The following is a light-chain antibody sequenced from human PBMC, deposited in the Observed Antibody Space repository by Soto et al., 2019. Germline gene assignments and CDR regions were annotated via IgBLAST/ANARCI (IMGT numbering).Light chain of an antibody. CDR2: GAS. CDR1: QSVSSN. CDR3: QQYNYWPPGT. V-gene: IGKV3-15*01. J-gene: IGKJ1*01. Sequence: EIVITQSPATLSVSPGERATLSCRASQSVSSNLAWYQQKPGQSPRLLIYGASARATGIPTRFSGRGSGTEFTLTISRLQSEDVAIYYCQQYNYWPPGTFGQGTKVEIK.